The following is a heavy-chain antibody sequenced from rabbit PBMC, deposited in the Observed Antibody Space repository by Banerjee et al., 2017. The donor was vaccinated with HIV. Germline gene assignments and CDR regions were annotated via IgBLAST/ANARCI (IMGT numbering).Heavy chain of an antibody. V-gene: IGHV1S47*01. CDR2: IDPVFAGT. CDR1: GFDFSTYG. CDR3: ARGVTMTMVTFNL. J-gene: IGHJ4*01. Sequence: QEQLVESGGGLVQPGGSLKLSCKASGFDFSTYGVNWVRQAPGKGLEWIGYIDPVFAGTYYASWVNGRFTISSHNAQNTLYLQLNSLTAADTATYFCARGVTMTMVTFNLWGPGTLVTVS. D-gene: IGHD2-1*01.